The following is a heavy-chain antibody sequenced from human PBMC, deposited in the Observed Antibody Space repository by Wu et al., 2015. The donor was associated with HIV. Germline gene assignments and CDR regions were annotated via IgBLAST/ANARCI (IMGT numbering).Heavy chain of an antibody. CDR3: ARGFTYGTVDF. J-gene: IGHJ4*02. CDR2: ISIYNGKT. D-gene: IGHD3-10*01. Sequence: QLVQSGAEVKKPGASVKVSCKASGYTFTNYGLNWVRQAPGLGLEWMGRISIYNGKTDYEQKFQGRVTMTADTSTRTAYLEVRGLSSDDAAVYYCARGFTYGTVDFWGQGTLVTVSS. CDR1: GYTFTNYG. V-gene: IGHV1-18*04.